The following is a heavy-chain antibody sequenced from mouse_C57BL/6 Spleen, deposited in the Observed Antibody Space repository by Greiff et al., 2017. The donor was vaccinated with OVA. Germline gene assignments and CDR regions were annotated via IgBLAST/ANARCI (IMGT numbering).Heavy chain of an antibody. D-gene: IGHD2-1*01. CDR3: ARGDGNYGAMDY. Sequence: QVQLQQSGAELVRPGTSVKVSCKASGYAFTNYLIEWVKQRPGQGLEWIGVINPGSGGTNYNEKFKGKATLTADKSSSTAYMQLSSLTSEDSAVYCCARGDGNYGAMDYWGQGTSVTVSS. V-gene: IGHV1-54*01. CDR2: INPGSGGT. CDR1: GYAFTNYL. J-gene: IGHJ4*01.